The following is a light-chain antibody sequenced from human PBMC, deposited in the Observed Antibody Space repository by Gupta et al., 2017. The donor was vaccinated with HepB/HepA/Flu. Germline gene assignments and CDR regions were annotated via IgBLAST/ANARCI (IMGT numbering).Light chain of an antibody. CDR3: QHRSNWPWT. CDR1: QSVSSY. Sequence: EIVLTQSPDTMSLSPGERATLSCRASQSVSSYLAWYQQKPGQAPRLLIYDASHRATGIPARFSGSGSGTDFTLTISSLDPEDFAVYYCQHRSNWPWTFGQGTKVEIK. V-gene: IGKV3-11*01. J-gene: IGKJ1*01. CDR2: DAS.